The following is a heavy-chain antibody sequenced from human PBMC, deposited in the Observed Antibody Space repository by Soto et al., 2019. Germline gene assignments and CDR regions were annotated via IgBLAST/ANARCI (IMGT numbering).Heavy chain of an antibody. V-gene: IGHV1-18*01. D-gene: IGHD3-10*01. CDR3: ARYSQFGRGVIYYYYYGMDV. J-gene: IGHJ6*02. CDR2: ISAYNGNT. CDR1: GYTFTSYG. Sequence: GASVKVSCKASGYTFTSYGISWVRQAPGQGLEWMGWISAYNGNTNYAQKFQGRVTMTTDTSTSTAYMELRSLRSDDTAVYYCARYSQFGRGVIYYYYYGMDVWGQGTTVTVSS.